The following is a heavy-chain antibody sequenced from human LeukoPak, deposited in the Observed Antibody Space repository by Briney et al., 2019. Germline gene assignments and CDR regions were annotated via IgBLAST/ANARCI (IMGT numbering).Heavy chain of an antibody. CDR3: AREAEDYDILTGYGNWFDP. J-gene: IGHJ5*02. D-gene: IGHD3-9*01. CDR1: GYTFTGYY. Sequence: ASVKVSCKASGYTFTGYYMHWVRQAPGQGLEWMGWINPNSGGTNYAQKFQGRVTMTRDTSISTAYMELSRLRSDDTAVYYCAREAEDYDILTGYGNWFDPWGQGTLVTVSS. CDR2: INPNSGGT. V-gene: IGHV1-2*02.